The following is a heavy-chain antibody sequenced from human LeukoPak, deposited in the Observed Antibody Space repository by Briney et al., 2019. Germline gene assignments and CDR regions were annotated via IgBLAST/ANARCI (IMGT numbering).Heavy chain of an antibody. V-gene: IGHV1-18*01. CDR2: VSGYNGYT. CDR3: ARGAHGGAIGGY. CDR1: GYNFTNYG. Sequence: GASVKVSCKTSGYNFTNYGISWVRQAPGQGLEWMGWVSGYNGYTNYAQQLQFRVTMTTDSSTSTAYMELRSLRSDDTAVYYCARGAHGGAIGGYWGQGTLVTVSS. D-gene: IGHD3-10*01. J-gene: IGHJ4*02.